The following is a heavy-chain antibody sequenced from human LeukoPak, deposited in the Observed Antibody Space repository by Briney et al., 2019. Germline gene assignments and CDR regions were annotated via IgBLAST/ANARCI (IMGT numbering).Heavy chain of an antibody. Sequence: GGSLRLSCAASGFTFSSYNMNWVRQAPGKGLEWVSSISSSSSYIYYADSVKGRFTISRDNSQNTVSLQMNSLRAEDTAVYFCAKDMVWAHYYFDYWGQGTVVTVSS. J-gene: IGHJ4*02. CDR3: AKDMVWAHYYFDY. CDR1: GFTFSSYN. D-gene: IGHD2-8*01. V-gene: IGHV3-21*04. CDR2: ISSSSSYI.